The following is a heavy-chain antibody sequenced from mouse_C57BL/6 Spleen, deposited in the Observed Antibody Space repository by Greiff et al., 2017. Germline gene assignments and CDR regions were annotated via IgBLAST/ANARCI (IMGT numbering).Heavy chain of an antibody. D-gene: IGHD1-1*01. J-gene: IGHJ2*01. CDR2: IHPNSGST. CDR1: GYTFTSYW. V-gene: IGHV1-64*01. CDR3: ARFTTVVRYFDY. Sequence: VQLQQPGAELVKPGASVKLSCKASGYTFTSYWMHWVKQRPGQGLEWIGMIHPNSGSTNYNEKFKSKATLTVDKSSSTAYMQLSSLTSEDSAVYYCARFTTVVRYFDYWGQGTTLTVSS.